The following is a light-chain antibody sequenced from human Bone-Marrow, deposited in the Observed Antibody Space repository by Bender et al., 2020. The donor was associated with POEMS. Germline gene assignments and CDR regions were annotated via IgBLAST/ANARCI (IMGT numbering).Light chain of an antibody. CDR1: NIGSEG. CDR2: DDS. CDR3: QAWDSSTPL. V-gene: IGLV3-21*02. J-gene: IGLJ2*01. Sequence: SYVLTQPPSVSVAPGQTARISCGGNNIGSEGVHWYQQQPGQAPVLVVYDDSDRPSGIPERFSGANSENTATLTISRVEAGDEADYYCQAWDSSTPLFGGGTKLTVL.